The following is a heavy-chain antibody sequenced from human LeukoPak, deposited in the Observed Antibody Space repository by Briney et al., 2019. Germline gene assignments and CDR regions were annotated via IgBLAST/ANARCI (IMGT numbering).Heavy chain of an antibody. V-gene: IGHV4-59*12. CDR3: ARVSRFTMVRGVIRN. J-gene: IGHJ4*02. CDR2: IYYSGST. Sequence: SETLSLTCTVSGGSISSYYWSWIRQPPGKGLEWIGYIYYSGSTNYNPSLKSRVTISVDTSKNQFSLRLSSVTAADTAVYYCARVSRFTMVRGVIRNWSQGTLVTVSS. D-gene: IGHD3-10*01. CDR1: GGSISSYY.